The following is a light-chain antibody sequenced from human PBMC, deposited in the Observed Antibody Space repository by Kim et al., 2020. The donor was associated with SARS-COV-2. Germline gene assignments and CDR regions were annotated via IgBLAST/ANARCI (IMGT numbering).Light chain of an antibody. CDR2: GKN. Sequence: SSALTQDPAVSVALGQTVRITCQGDSLRSYYATWYQQKPGQAPILVIYGKNNRPSGIPDRFSGSSSGNTASLTITGAQAEDEADYYCNSRDSNDNVVFGG. V-gene: IGLV3-19*01. J-gene: IGLJ2*01. CDR1: SLRSYY. CDR3: NSRDSNDNVV.